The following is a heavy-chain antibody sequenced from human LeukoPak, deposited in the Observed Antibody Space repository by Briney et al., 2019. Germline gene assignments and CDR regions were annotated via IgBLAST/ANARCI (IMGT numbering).Heavy chain of an antibody. Sequence: SGPTLVKPTQTLTLTCTFSGFSLSTSGVGVGWIRQPPGKALEWLALIYWDDDNRYSPSLKSRLTITKDTSKNRVVLTMTNMDPVDTATYYCAHGPRGYSYGYGWYYFDYWGQGTLVTVSS. CDR2: IYWDDDN. J-gene: IGHJ4*02. V-gene: IGHV2-5*02. CDR1: GFSLSTSGVG. D-gene: IGHD5-18*01. CDR3: AHGPRGYSYGYGWYYFDY.